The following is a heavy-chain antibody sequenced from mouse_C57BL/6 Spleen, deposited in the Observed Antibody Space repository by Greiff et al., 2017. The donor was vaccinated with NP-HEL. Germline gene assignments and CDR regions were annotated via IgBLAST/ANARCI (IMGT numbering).Heavy chain of an antibody. CDR2: IDPSDSYT. V-gene: IGHV1-50*01. Sequence: VQLQQPGAELVKPGASVKLSCKASGYTFTSYWMQWVKQRPGQGLEWIGEIDPSDSYTNYNQKFKGKATLTVDTSSSTAYMQLSSLTSEDSAVYYCANYYGNYDYWGQGTTLTVSS. J-gene: IGHJ2*01. CDR1: GYTFTSYW. D-gene: IGHD2-1*01. CDR3: ANYYGNYDY.